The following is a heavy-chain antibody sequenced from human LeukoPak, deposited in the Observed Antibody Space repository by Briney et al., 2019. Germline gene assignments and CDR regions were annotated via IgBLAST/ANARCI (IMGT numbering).Heavy chain of an antibody. V-gene: IGHV1-69*05. Sequence: GSSVKVSCKATGDTFSSYAISWVRQAPGQGLEWMGGIIPIFGTANYAQKFHGRFTITTDESSSTAYMELSSLRSEDTAVYYCARQSGDSSGYFQYYFHYWGQGTLVTVSS. CDR1: GDTFSSYA. J-gene: IGHJ4*02. CDR3: ARQSGDSSGYFQYYFHY. CDR2: IIPIFGTA. D-gene: IGHD3-22*01.